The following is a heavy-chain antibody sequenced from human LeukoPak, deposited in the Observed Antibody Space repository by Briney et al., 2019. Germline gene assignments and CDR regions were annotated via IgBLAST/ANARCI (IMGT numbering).Heavy chain of an antibody. V-gene: IGHV1-18*01. CDR3: ARYYYDSSGYYSPFDY. CDR1: GYTFTSYG. J-gene: IGHJ4*02. Sequence: ASVKVSCKASGYTFTSYGISWVRQAPGQGLEWMGWISAYNGNTNYAQKLQGRVTMTTDTSTSTAYVELRSLRSDDTAVYYCARYYYDSSGYYSPFDYWGQGTLVTVSS. D-gene: IGHD3-22*01. CDR2: ISAYNGNT.